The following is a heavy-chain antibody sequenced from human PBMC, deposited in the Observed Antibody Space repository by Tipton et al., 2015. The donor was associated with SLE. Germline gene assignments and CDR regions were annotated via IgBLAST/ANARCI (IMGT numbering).Heavy chain of an antibody. Sequence: SLRLSCAASGFSVSDYYMNWIRQAPGKGLEWVSYISRRGSDMSDSVKGRLTISRDNAKNSLYLQMNSLRAEDTAVYYCARSGSYPFYYYYMDVWGKGTTVTVSS. V-gene: IGHV3-11*01. CDR2: ISRRGSDM. CDR1: GFSVSDYY. J-gene: IGHJ6*03. D-gene: IGHD1-26*01. CDR3: ARSGSYPFYYYYMDV.